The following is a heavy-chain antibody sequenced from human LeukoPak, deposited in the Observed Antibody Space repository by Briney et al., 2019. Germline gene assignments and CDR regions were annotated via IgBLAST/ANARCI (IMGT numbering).Heavy chain of an antibody. CDR2: ISGSGGST. Sequence: QPGGSLRLSCAASGFTFSSYAMSWVRHAPGKGLEWVSAISGSGGSTYYADSVKGRFTISRDNSKNTLYLQMNSLRAEDTAVYYCAKDQGGVVGATHFDYWDQGTLVTVSS. CDR1: GFTFSSYA. D-gene: IGHD1-26*01. V-gene: IGHV3-23*01. J-gene: IGHJ4*02. CDR3: AKDQGGVVGATHFDY.